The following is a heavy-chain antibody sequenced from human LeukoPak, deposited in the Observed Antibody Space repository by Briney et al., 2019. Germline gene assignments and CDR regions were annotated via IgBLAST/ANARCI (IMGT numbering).Heavy chain of an antibody. CDR3: ARDGCSGGSCYYYYYGMDV. CDR1: GGSISSSSYY. D-gene: IGHD2-15*01. CDR2: IYYSGST. J-gene: IGHJ6*02. V-gene: IGHV4-39*07. Sequence: PSETLSLTCTVSGGSISSSSYYWGWIRQPPGKGLEWIGSIYYSGSTYYNPSLKSRVTISVDTSKNQFSLKLSSVTAADTAVYYCARDGCSGGSCYYYYYGMDVWGQGTTVTVSS.